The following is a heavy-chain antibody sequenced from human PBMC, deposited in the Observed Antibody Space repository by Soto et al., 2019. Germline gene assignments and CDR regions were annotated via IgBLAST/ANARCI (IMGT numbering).Heavy chain of an antibody. V-gene: IGHV3-23*01. CDR1: GFTFSSYA. CDR3: AKDNNSYSRSHH. D-gene: IGHD6-13*01. CDR2: ISGSGGST. J-gene: IGHJ4*02. Sequence: GGSLRLSCAASGFTFSSYAMSWVRQAPGKGLEWVSAISGSGGSTYYADSVKGRFTIFRDNSKNKLYLQMNSLRAEDTAVYYCAKDNNSYSRSHHWGQGTLVTVSS.